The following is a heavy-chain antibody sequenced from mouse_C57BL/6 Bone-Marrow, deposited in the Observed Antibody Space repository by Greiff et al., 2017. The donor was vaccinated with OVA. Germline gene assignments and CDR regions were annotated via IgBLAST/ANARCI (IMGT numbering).Heavy chain of an antibody. D-gene: IGHD2-5*01. J-gene: IGHJ4*01. CDR3: TRDYSNYDAMDY. CDR1: GYTFTDYE. Sequence: QVQLQQSGAELVRPGASVTLSCKASGYTFTDYEMHWVKQTPVHGLEWIGAIDPETGGTAYNQKFKGKAILTADKSSSTAYMELRSLTSEDSAVYYCTRDYSNYDAMDYWGQGTSVTVSS. CDR2: IDPETGGT. V-gene: IGHV1-15*01.